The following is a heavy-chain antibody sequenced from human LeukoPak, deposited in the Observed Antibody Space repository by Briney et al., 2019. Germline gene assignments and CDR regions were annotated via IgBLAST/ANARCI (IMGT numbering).Heavy chain of an antibody. CDR3: ARDGAYYYGSGSYPDY. Sequence: PGGSLRLSCAASGFTFSSYWMSWVRQAPGKGLEWVANIKQDGSEKYYVDSVKGRLTISRDNAKNSLYLQMNSLRAEDTAVYYCARDGAYYYGSGSYPDYWGQGTLVTVSS. V-gene: IGHV3-7*01. CDR2: IKQDGSEK. CDR1: GFTFSSYW. D-gene: IGHD3-10*01. J-gene: IGHJ4*02.